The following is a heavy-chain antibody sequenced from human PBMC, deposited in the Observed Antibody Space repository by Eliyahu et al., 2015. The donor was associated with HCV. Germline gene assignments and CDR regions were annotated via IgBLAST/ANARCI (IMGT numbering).Heavy chain of an antibody. Sequence: QVQLVQSGAEVXKPGASVKVSCKASGYTFTGYYMHWVRQAPGQGLEWMGWINPNSGGTNYAQKFQGWVTMTRDTSISTAYMELSRLRSDDTAVYYCARGHCSGGSCYYYYYGMDVWGQGTTVTVSS. V-gene: IGHV1-2*04. CDR1: GYTFTGYY. J-gene: IGHJ6*02. D-gene: IGHD2-15*01. CDR3: ARGHCSGGSCYYYYYGMDV. CDR2: INPNSGGT.